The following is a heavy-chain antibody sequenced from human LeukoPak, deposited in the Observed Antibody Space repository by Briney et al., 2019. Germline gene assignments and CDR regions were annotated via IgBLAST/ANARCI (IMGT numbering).Heavy chain of an antibody. V-gene: IGHV1-2*06. D-gene: IGHD2-8*01. CDR3: ARTPPDCTNGVCYLSYYYGMDV. J-gene: IGHJ6*02. Sequence: ASVKVSCKASGYTFSGHYLHWVRQAPGQGLEWMGRINPNTGVTQYTENFQGRVTMTGDTSISTAYMELRSLRSDDTAVYYCARTPPDCTNGVCYLSYYYGMDVWGQGTTVTVSS. CDR2: INPNTGVT. CDR1: GYTFSGHY.